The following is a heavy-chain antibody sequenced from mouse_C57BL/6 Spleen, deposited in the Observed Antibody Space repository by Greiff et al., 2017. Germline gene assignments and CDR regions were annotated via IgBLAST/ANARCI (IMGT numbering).Heavy chain of an antibody. J-gene: IGHJ2*01. V-gene: IGHV5-6*01. D-gene: IGHD1-1*01. CDR1: GFTFSSYG. CDR3: ARRAGSSLYYFDY. CDR2: ISSGGSYT. Sequence: EVQLVESGGDLVKPGGSLKLSCAASGFTFSSYGMSWVRQTPDKRLEWVATISSGGSYTYYPDSVKGRFTISRDNAKNTLYLQMSSLKSEDTAMYYCARRAGSSLYYFDYWGQGTTLTVSS.